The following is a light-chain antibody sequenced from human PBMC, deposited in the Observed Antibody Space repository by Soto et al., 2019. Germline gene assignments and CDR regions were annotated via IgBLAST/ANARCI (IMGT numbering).Light chain of an antibody. J-gene: IGLJ1*01. CDR2: EAF. CDR1: SSDVGSDNV. Sequence: QSALTQPASVSGSPGQSITISCTGTSSDVGSDNVVSWYQQYPGKAPQLMIYEAFKRPSEVSRRLSGSKSGNTASLTISGLQAEDEAEYHCCSHAGGDTYVFGTGTKLTVL. CDR3: CSHAGGDTYV. V-gene: IGLV2-23*01.